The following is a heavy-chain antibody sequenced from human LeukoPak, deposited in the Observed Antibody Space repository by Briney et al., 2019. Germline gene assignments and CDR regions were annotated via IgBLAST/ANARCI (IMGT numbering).Heavy chain of an antibody. J-gene: IGHJ3*02. Sequence: GGSLRLSCTASGFTFSNYAMHWVRQAPGKGPERVAFISNDGSYEYYADSVKGRFTISRDNSKSTLYLQMSSLRPDDRAVYSCARDVHYTSSKPGWPFDIWGQGTVVTVSS. V-gene: IGHV3-30*04. CDR3: ARDVHYTSSKPGWPFDI. D-gene: IGHD6-6*01. CDR1: GFTFSNYA. CDR2: ISNDGSYE.